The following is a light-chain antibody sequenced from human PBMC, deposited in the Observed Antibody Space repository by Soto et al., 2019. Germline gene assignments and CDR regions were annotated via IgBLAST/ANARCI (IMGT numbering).Light chain of an antibody. J-gene: IGKJ4*01. CDR2: WAS. CDR1: QSVLYIPTNKNY. V-gene: IGKV4-1*01. Sequence: DILMTQSPDSLAVSLGERATINCKSSQSVLYIPTNKNYLAWYQQKPGQPPKLLIYWASTRELGVPDRFSGSGSGTEFTLTISSLQAEDVEIYYCQQYFTTPRLGFGGGTKVEIK. CDR3: QQYFTTPRLG.